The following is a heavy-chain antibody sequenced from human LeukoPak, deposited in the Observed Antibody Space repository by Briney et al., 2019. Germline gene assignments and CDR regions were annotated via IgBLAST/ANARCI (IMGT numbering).Heavy chain of an antibody. V-gene: IGHV4-39*07. CDR1: GVSISSYY. CDR3: ARDALMITFGGVPFDY. CDR2: IYYSGST. J-gene: IGHJ4*02. D-gene: IGHD3-16*01. Sequence: SETLSLTCTVSGVSISSYYWGWIRQPPGKGLEWIGSIYYSGSTYYNPSLKSRVTISVDTSKNQFSLKLSSVTAADTAVYYCARDALMITFGGVPFDYWGQGTLVTVSS.